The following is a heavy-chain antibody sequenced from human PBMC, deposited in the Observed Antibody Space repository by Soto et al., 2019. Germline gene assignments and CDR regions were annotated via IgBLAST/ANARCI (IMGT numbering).Heavy chain of an antibody. J-gene: IGHJ6*02. D-gene: IGHD2-15*01. CDR2: IIPIFGTA. V-gene: IGHV1-69*01. CDR1: GGTFSSYA. Sequence: QVQLVQSGAEVKKPGSSVKVSCKASGGTFSSYAISWVRQAPGQGLEWMGGIIPIFGTANYAQKFQGRVTITADESTSTAYMELRSLRSEDTAVYYCASGLGYCSGGSCYPVGYYYYGMDVWGQGTTVTVSS. CDR3: ASGLGYCSGGSCYPVGYYYYGMDV.